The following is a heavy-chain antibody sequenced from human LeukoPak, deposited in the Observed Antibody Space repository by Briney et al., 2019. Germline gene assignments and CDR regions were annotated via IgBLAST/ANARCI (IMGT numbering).Heavy chain of an antibody. D-gene: IGHD2-15*01. CDR2: ISAYNGNT. J-gene: IGHJ4*02. Sequence: ASVKVSCKASGYTFTSYGISWVRQAPGQGLEWMGWISAYNGNTNYAQKLQGRVTMTTDTSTSTAYMELRSLRSDDTAVYYCARGGPIGVVVAATPPYVPDYWGQGTLVTVSS. V-gene: IGHV1-18*01. CDR1: GYTFTSYG. CDR3: ARGGPIGVVVAATPPYVPDY.